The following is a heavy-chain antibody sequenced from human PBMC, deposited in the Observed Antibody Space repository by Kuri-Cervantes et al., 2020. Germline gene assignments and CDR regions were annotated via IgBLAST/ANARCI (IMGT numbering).Heavy chain of an antibody. D-gene: IGHD4-17*01. CDR3: ARGYGGWYFDL. J-gene: IGHJ2*01. CDR2: IGTAGDT. CDR1: GFTFSDND. Sequence: GGSLRLSCVGSGFTFSDNDMHWVRQGTGKGLEWVSTIGTAGDTYYPGSVKGRFTISRDNAENSLYLQMNSLRAGDTAVYFCARGYGGWYFDLWGRGTLVTVSS. V-gene: IGHV3-13*01.